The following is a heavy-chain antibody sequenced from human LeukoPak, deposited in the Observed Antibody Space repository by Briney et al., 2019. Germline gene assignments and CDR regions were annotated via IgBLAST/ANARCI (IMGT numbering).Heavy chain of an antibody. CDR3: ARGRGTYDSSGYYLGYYMDV. V-gene: IGHV1-18*01. D-gene: IGHD3-22*01. Sequence: GASVKVSXTASGYTFTSYGISWVRQAPGQGLEWMGWISAYNGNTNYAQKLQGRVTMTTDTSTSTAYMELRSLRSDDTAVYYCARGRGTYDSSGYYLGYYMDVWGKGTTVTVSS. J-gene: IGHJ6*03. CDR1: GYTFTSYG. CDR2: ISAYNGNT.